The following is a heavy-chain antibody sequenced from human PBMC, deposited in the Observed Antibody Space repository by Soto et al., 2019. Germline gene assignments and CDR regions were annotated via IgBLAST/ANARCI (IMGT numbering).Heavy chain of an antibody. Sequence: QVQVVQSGAEVKKPGASVRISCKASGYTFTDYFIHWVRQAPGQGLEWMGRINPSGGSTTKAQKFQGRITMTGDTSTSIAYMELSSLRSDDTAVYYCTRGSQYSQYAMDVWGQGPTVTVSS. CDR2: INPSGGST. CDR1: GYTFTDYF. CDR3: TRGSQYSQYAMDV. V-gene: IGHV1-46*03. J-gene: IGHJ6*02. D-gene: IGHD2-15*01.